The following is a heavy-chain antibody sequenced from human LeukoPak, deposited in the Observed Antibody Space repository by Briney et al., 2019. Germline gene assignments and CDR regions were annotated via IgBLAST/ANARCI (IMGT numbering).Heavy chain of an antibody. Sequence: GGSLRLSCAASGFTFSSYWMSWVRQAPGKGLEWVANINQDGSERYYVDSVKGRFTISRDNSKNTLYLQMGSLRAEDMAVYYCARGVAPAAIENWFDPWGQGTLVTVSS. CDR1: GFTFSSYW. CDR2: INQDGSER. V-gene: IGHV3-7*04. J-gene: IGHJ5*02. CDR3: ARGVAPAAIENWFDP. D-gene: IGHD2-2*01.